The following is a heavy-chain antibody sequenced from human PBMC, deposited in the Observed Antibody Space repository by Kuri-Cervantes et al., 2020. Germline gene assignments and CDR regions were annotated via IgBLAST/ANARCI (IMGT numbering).Heavy chain of an antibody. CDR1: GYTFTSYG. CDR2: ISAYNGDT. J-gene: IGHJ6*02. Sequence: ASVKVSCKASGYTFTSYGITWVRQAPGQGLEWMGWISAYNGDTRYEQKLQGRVTMTTDTFTSTAYMELRSLRSDDTAVYYCARDLTTWAAEPPLYYYGMDVWGQGTTVTVSS. V-gene: IGHV1-18*01. D-gene: IGHD6-13*01. CDR3: ARDLTTWAAEPPLYYYGMDV.